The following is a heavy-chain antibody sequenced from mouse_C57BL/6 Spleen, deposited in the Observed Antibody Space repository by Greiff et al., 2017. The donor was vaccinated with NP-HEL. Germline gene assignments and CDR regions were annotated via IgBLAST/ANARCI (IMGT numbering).Heavy chain of an antibody. CDR2: IHPNSGST. V-gene: IGHV1-64*01. Sequence: VQLQQPGAELVKPGASVKLSCTASGYTFTGYWMHWVKQRPGQGLEWIGMIHPNSGSTNYHEKFKSKATLTVDKSSSTAYMQLSSLTSEDSAVDYCARGSYWYFDVWGTGTTVTVSS. CDR3: ARGSYWYFDV. D-gene: IGHD1-1*01. CDR1: GYTFTGYW. J-gene: IGHJ1*03.